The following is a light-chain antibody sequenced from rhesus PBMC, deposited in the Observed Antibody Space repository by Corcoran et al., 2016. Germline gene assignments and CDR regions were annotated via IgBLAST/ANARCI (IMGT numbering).Light chain of an antibody. CDR1: QSVSSY. V-gene: IGKV3-53*01. CDR3: QKYSSSPHS. Sequence: QVILTQSPASLSLSPGERATLSCRASQSVSSYFAWYQQKPGQAPRLLIYGASSRATGIPDRFSGSGSWTEFTLTISSLEPEDFAVYFCQKYSSSPHSFGQGTKVEIK. CDR2: GAS. J-gene: IGKJ2*01.